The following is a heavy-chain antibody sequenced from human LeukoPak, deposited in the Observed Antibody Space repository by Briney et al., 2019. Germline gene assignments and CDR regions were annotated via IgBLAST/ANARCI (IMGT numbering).Heavy chain of an antibody. J-gene: IGHJ4*02. D-gene: IGHD1-7*01. CDR1: GGSISSYY. CDR3: ASGNWNYYYFDY. CDR2: IYYSGST. V-gene: IGHV4-59*01. Sequence: SETLSLTCTVSGGSISSYYWSWIRQPPGKGLEWIGYIYYSGSTNYNPSLKSRVTISLDTSRNQFFLKLSSVTAADTAVYYCASGNWNYYYFDYWGQGTLVTVSS.